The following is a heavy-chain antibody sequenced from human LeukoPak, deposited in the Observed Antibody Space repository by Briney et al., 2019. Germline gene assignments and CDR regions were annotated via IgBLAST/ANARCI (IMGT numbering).Heavy chain of an antibody. V-gene: IGHV3-74*01. CDR3: ARVEDGYNYEDYFDL. Sequence: GGSLRLSCVASGFTLSDFGVHWVRQAPGKGLVWVSRINTDGSSTDYADSVKGRFTISRDNAKNTLYLQMSGLRAEDTAVYYCARVEDGYNYEDYFDLWGQGTLVTVSS. CDR2: INTDGSST. CDR1: GFTLSDFG. D-gene: IGHD5-24*01. J-gene: IGHJ4*02.